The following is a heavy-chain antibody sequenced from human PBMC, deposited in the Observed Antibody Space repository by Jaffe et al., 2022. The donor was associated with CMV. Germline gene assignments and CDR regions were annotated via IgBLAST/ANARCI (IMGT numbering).Heavy chain of an antibody. CDR2: ITGSGDNT. J-gene: IGHJ4*02. CDR1: GFTFSSYA. D-gene: IGHD1-26*01. Sequence: EVQLLESGGGLVQPGGSLRLSCAASGFTFSSYAMSWVRQAPGKGLEWVSGITGSGDNTYYTDSVKGRFTISRDNSKNTLYLQMNSLRAEDTAVYYCAKEAASVGRPTFDYWGQGTLVTVSS. V-gene: IGHV3-23*01. CDR3: AKEAASVGRPTFDY.